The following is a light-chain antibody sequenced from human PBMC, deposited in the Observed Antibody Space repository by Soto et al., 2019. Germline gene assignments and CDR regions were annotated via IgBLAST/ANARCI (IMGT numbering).Light chain of an antibody. J-gene: IGKJ2*01. V-gene: IGKV3-15*01. CDR2: GAS. CDR1: QSVGSK. Sequence: DIVMTQSPGTLSVSPGEGATLSCRASQSVGSKLAWYQQKIGQAPRLLIYGASTRATGVPGRFSGSGSGTEFTLTISSLQSEDFEVYYCQQYNLWPRNTFGQGTKLEVK. CDR3: QQYNLWPRNT.